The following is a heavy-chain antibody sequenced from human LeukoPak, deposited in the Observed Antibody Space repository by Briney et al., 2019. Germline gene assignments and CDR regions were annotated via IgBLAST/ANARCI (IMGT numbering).Heavy chain of an antibody. V-gene: IGHV3-23*01. CDR2: ISGSGGST. Sequence: GSLRLSCAVSGFTLSSYAMSWVRQAPGKGLEWVSLISGSGGSTYYADSVKGRFTISRDKSKNTLHLQMNSLRVEDTAVYYCAKVSAWAMVGATYFDYWGQGTLVTVSS. CDR1: GFTLSSYA. D-gene: IGHD1-26*01. CDR3: AKVSAWAMVGATYFDY. J-gene: IGHJ4*02.